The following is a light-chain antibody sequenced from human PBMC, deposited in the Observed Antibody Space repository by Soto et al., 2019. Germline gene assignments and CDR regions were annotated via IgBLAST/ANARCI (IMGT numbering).Light chain of an antibody. Sequence: QSALTQPRSVSGSPGQLVTISCTGISSDVGGYIYVSWYQQHPGKAPKLMIYDVNKRPSGVPDRFSGSKSGNTASLTISGLQAEDEADYYCCSYAGSYSYDFGTGTKLTVL. CDR3: CSYAGSYSYD. J-gene: IGLJ1*01. CDR1: SSDVGGYIY. CDR2: DVN. V-gene: IGLV2-11*01.